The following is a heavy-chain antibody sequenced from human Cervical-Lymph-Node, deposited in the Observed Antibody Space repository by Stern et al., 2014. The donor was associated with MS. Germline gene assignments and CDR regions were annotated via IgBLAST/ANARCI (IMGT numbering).Heavy chain of an antibody. CDR1: GGTFSTFS. Sequence: QDQLVQSGAEVKKPGSSVKVSCKASGGTFSTFSINLVRQVTGQSLEWMGWRIPIFHTQNCAQKFQGIVTITAYSSTSTVYMARNSLRFDDTAVYYCVLPSTVTTAAFDVWGRGTMFTVSS. CDR3: VLPSTVTTAAFDV. V-gene: IGHV1-69*14. D-gene: IGHD4-11*01. J-gene: IGHJ3*01. CDR2: RIPIFHTQ.